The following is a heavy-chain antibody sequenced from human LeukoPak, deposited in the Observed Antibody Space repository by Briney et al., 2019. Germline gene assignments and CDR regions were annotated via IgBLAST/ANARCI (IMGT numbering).Heavy chain of an antibody. D-gene: IGHD6-19*01. J-gene: IGHJ4*02. Sequence: GSLRLSCAASGFTFSSSAMSWVRQAPGKGLEWIGEIYHSGSTNYNPSLKSRVTISVDKSKNQFSLKLSSVTAADTAVYYCARWLARHYYFDYWGQGTLVTVSS. V-gene: IGHV4-4*02. CDR2: IYHSGST. CDR1: GFTFSSSAM. CDR3: ARWLARHYYFDY.